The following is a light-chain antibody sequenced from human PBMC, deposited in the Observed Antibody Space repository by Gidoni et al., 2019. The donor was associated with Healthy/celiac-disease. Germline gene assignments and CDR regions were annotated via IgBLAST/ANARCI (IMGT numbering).Light chain of an antibody. Sequence: IPMTQSPSSLSASVGDRVTITCRASQSISSYLNWYQQKPGKAPKLLIYAASSLQSGVPSRFSGSGSGTDFTLTISSLQPEDFATYYCQQSYSTPPTFXPXTKVDIK. CDR2: AAS. V-gene: IGKV1-39*01. CDR3: QQSYSTPPT. J-gene: IGKJ3*01. CDR1: QSISSY.